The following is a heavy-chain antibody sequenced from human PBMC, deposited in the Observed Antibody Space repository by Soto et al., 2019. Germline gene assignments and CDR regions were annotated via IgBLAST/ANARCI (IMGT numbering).Heavy chain of an antibody. V-gene: IGHV1-2*04. D-gene: IGHD2-21*02. Sequence: QVQLVQSGAEVKKPGASVKVSCKASGYTFTGYYMHWVRQAPGQGLEWMGWINPNSGGTNYAQKFQGWVTMTRDTSISTAYMELSRLRSDDTAVYYCARDGDWATLSSPENYYYYGMDVWGQGTKVTVSS. CDR1: GYTFTGYY. CDR2: INPNSGGT. CDR3: ARDGDWATLSSPENYYYYGMDV. J-gene: IGHJ6*02.